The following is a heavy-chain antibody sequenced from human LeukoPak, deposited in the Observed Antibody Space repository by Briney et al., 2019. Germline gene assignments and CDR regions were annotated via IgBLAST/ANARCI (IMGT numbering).Heavy chain of an antibody. J-gene: IGHJ4*02. CDR3: ARDPPPVFWSGYYDSAFDY. CDR1: RFTFSSYW. CDR2: IKQDGSEK. Sequence: QPGGSLRLSCAASRFTFSSYWMSWVRQAPGKGLEWVANIKQDGSEKYYVDSVKGRFTISRDNAKNSLYLQMNSLRAEDTAVYYCARDPPPVFWSGYYDSAFDYWGQGTLVTVSS. D-gene: IGHD3-3*01. V-gene: IGHV3-7*01.